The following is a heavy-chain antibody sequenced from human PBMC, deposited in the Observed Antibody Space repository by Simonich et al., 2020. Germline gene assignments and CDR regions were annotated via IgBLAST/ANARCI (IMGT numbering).Heavy chain of an antibody. V-gene: IGHV1-2*02. D-gene: IGHD2-2*01. J-gene: IGHJ3*02. CDR3: ARDPVVPAAIRNAFDI. CDR2: INPNSGGT. Sequence: QVQLVQSGAEGKKPGASVKVYCKASGYTFTGSYMHWRRQAPGQGLEWIGWINPNSGGTNYAQKFQGRVTMTRDTSISTAYMELSRLRSDDTAVYYCARDPVVPAAIRNAFDIWGQGTMVTVSS. CDR1: GYTFTGSY.